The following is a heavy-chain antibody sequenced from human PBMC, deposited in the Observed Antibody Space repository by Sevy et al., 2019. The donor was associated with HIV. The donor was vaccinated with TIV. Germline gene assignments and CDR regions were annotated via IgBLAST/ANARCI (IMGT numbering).Heavy chain of an antibody. CDR2: ISGSDDAI. D-gene: IGHD4-17*01. J-gene: IGHJ6*02. CDR1: GFTFSDYY. V-gene: IGHV3-11*01. CDR3: ARDHVKDGDLGDYYYFAMDV. Sequence: GGSLRLSCAASGFTFSDYYMSWIRQAPGKGLEWISYISGSDDAIYYADSVKGRFSISRDNAKNQLYLQLTSLRPEDTAVYYCARDHVKDGDLGDYYYFAMDVWGQGTTVTVSS.